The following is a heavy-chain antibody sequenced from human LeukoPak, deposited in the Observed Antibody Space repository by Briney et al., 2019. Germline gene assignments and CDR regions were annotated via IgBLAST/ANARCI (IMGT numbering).Heavy chain of an antibody. J-gene: IGHJ6*02. Sequence: GGSLRLSCAASGFTFSSYAMSWVRQAPGKGLEWVSAISGSGGSTYYAGSVKGRFTISRDNSKNTLYLQMNSLRAEDTAVYYCAKDHLSDYYYYYGMDVWGQGTTVTVSS. V-gene: IGHV3-23*01. CDR1: GFTFSSYA. CDR2: ISGSGGST. D-gene: IGHD2/OR15-2a*01. CDR3: AKDHLSDYYYYYGMDV.